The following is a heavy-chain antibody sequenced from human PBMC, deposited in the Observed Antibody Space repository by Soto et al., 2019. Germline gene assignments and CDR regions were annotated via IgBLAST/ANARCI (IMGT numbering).Heavy chain of an antibody. V-gene: IGHV4-39*01. CDR3: ARHIDYGDHSGYYYYYMDV. CDR2: IYYSGST. J-gene: IGHJ6*03. Sequence: QLQLQESGPGLVKPSETLSLTCTVSGGSISSSSYYWGWIRQPPGKGLEWIGSIYYSGSTYYNPSLKSRDAISVDTSKNQFSLKLSSVTAADTAVYYCARHIDYGDHSGYYYYYMDVWGKGTTVTVSS. D-gene: IGHD4-17*01. CDR1: GGSISSSSYY.